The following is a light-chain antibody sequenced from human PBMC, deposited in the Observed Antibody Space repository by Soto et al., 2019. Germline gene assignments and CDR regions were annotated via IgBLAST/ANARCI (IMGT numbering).Light chain of an antibody. CDR3: QQYGSSPRT. CDR1: QSVSNTY. J-gene: IGKJ1*01. V-gene: IGKV3-20*01. CDR2: EAS. Sequence: EIVLTQSPGTLSLSPGERATLSCRASQSVSNTYLAWYQQRPGQAPRLLIYEASSRATGIPDRFSGSGSGRDFILTISRLEPEDFAVYYCQQYGSSPRTFGQGTKVEIK.